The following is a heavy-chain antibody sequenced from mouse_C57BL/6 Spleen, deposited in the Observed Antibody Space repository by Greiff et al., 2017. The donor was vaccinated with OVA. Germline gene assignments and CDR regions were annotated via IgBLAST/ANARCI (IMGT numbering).Heavy chain of an antibody. V-gene: IGHV1-64*01. CDR3: ARSLRLGDGFAY. Sequence: QVQLQQPGAELVKPGASVKLSCKASGYTFTSYWMHWVKQRPGQGLEWIGMIHPNSGSTNYNEKFKSKATLTVDKSSSTAYMQLSSLTSEDSAVYYCARSLRLGDGFAYWGQGTLVTVSA. CDR2: IHPNSGST. J-gene: IGHJ3*01. CDR1: GYTFTSYW. D-gene: IGHD6-1*01.